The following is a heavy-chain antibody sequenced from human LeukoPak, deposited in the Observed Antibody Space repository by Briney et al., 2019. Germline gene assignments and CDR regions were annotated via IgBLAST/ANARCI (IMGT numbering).Heavy chain of an antibody. CDR1: GFTLSSYW. D-gene: IGHD3-10*01. CDR3: AKFQRPDYYGSGSHFDY. CDR2: IKQDGSEK. Sequence: GGSLRLSCAASGFTLSSYWMSWVRQAPGKGLEWVANIKQDGSEKYYVDSVKGRFTISRDNAKNSLYLQMNSLRAEDTAVHYCAKFQRPDYYGSGSHFDYWGQGTLVTVSS. V-gene: IGHV3-7*03. J-gene: IGHJ4*02.